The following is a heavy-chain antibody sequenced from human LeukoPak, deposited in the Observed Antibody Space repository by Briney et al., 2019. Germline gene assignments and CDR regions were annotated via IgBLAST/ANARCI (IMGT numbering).Heavy chain of an antibody. CDR3: ARVSLRITIFGVVTRLFDY. Sequence: PLENPSLTCTVSCGSISSYYWGGIRHPPGEGLGGIGGIYYSGSTYYNPSLKSRVTISVDTSKNQFSLKLSSVTAADTAVYYCARVSLRITIFGVVTRLFDYWGQGTLVTVSS. V-gene: IGHV4-39*01. CDR1: CGSISSYY. D-gene: IGHD3-3*01. CDR2: IYYSGST. J-gene: IGHJ4*02.